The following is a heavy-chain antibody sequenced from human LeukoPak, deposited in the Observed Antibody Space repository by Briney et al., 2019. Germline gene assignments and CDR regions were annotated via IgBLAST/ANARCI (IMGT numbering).Heavy chain of an antibody. D-gene: IGHD2-2*01. CDR3: ASSSYCSSTSCYYYYYMDV. Sequence: SETLSLTCTVSGGSISSYYWSWIRQPPGKGLEWIGYIYYSGSTNYNPSLKSRVTMSVDASKNQFSLKLSSATAADTAVYYCASSSYCSSTSCYYYYYMDVWGKGTTVTVSS. CDR2: IYYSGST. V-gene: IGHV4-59*12. CDR1: GGSISSYY. J-gene: IGHJ6*03.